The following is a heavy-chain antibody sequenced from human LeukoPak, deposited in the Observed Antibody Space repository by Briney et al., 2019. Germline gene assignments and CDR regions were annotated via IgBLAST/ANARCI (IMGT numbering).Heavy chain of an antibody. CDR2: ISWNSGSI. CDR1: GFTYDDYA. V-gene: IGHV3-9*01. Sequence: PGSSLRLSCAASGFTYDDYAMHWVPQAPGKGLEWVSGISWNSGSIGYADSVKGRFTISRDNDKNSLYLQMNSLRAEDTALYYCAKDRYARTSLFDYWGQGTLVTVSS. J-gene: IGHJ4*02. D-gene: IGHD2-8*01. CDR3: AKDRYARTSLFDY.